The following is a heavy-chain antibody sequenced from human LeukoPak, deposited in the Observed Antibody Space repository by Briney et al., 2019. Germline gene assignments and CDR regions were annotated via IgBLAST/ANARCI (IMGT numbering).Heavy chain of an antibody. CDR3: ARSRNRGGSYYGGDYYFDY. CDR1: GYTFTSYD. V-gene: IGHV1-8*01. Sequence: ASVKVSCKASGYTFTSYDFNWVRQATGQGLEWMGWMNPNSGNTGYAQKFQGRVTMTRNTSISTAYMELSSLRSEDTGVFYCARSRNRGGSYYGGDYYFDYWGQGTLVTVSS. CDR2: MNPNSGNT. D-gene: IGHD1-26*01. J-gene: IGHJ4*02.